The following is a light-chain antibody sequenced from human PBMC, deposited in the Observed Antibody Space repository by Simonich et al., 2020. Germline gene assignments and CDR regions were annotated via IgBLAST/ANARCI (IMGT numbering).Light chain of an antibody. J-gene: IGLJ2*01. V-gene: IGLV2-14*01. CDR2: DVS. CDR3: SSYTSSSTVV. CDR1: SSDVGGYNY. Sequence: QSALTQPASVSGSPGQSITISCTRTSSDVGGYNYVSWYPQHPGKAPKLMIYDVSKRPSGVSHRSSGSKSGNTASLTISGLQAEDEADYYCSSYTSSSTVVFGGGTKLTVL.